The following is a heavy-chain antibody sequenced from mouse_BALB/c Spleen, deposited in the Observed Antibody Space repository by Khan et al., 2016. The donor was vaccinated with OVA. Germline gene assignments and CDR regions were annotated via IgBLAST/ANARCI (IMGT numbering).Heavy chain of an antibody. CDR2: INPSNGYT. Sequence: VKLLESGAELARPGASVKMSCKASGYTFTSYTIHWIKLRPGQGLEWIGFINPSNGYTNYNQKFKDKATLIADKSSTTVYMQLSSLTSDDSAVYNCVRDGAYHRNDGWFAYWGQGTLVTVSA. CDR3: VRDGAYHRNDGWFAY. J-gene: IGHJ3*01. V-gene: IGHV1-4*01. D-gene: IGHD2-14*01. CDR1: GYTFTSYT.